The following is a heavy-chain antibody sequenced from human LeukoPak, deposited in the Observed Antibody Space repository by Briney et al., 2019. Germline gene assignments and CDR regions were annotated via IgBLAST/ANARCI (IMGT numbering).Heavy chain of an antibody. D-gene: IGHD5-24*01. V-gene: IGHV3-53*01. CDR1: GFIVSSSY. J-gene: IGHJ6*03. Sequence: PGGSLRLSCAASGFIVSSSYMNWVRPAPGKGLEWVSVIYSGGHTYYTDSVKGRFTISRDNSNNTLYLYMNSLRPNDTAVYYCARSTRDGYNHYHYYYMDVWGKGTTVTVSS. CDR2: IYSGGHT. CDR3: ARSTRDGYNHYHYYYMDV.